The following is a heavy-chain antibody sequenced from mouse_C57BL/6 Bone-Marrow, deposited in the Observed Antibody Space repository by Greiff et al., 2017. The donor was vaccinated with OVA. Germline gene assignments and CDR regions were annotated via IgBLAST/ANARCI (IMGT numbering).Heavy chain of an antibody. V-gene: IGHV2-6-1*01. D-gene: IGHD2-1*01. CDR3: ARQIYYGNSYAMDY. Sequence: QVQLKESGPGLVAPSQSLSITCTVSGFSLTSYGVHWVRQPPGKGLEWLVVIWSDGSTTYNSALKSRLSISKDNSKSQVFLKMYSLQTDDTAMYYCARQIYYGNSYAMDYWGQGTSVTVSS. CDR2: IWSDGST. J-gene: IGHJ4*01. CDR1: GFSLTSYG.